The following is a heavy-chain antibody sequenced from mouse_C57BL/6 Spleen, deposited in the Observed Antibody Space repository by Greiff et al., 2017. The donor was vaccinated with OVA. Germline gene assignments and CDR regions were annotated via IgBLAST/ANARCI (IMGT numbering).Heavy chain of an antibody. CDR1: GYTFTDYY. CDR3: ARGGSLDY. J-gene: IGHJ2*01. V-gene: IGHV1-26*01. CDR2: INPNNGGT. D-gene: IGHD1-1*02. Sequence: EVQLQQPGAELVKPGASVKISCKASGYTFTDYYMNWVKQSHGKSLEWIGDINPNNGGTSYNQKFKGKATLTVDKSSSTAYMELRSLTSEDSAVYYCARGGSLDYWGQGTTLTVSS.